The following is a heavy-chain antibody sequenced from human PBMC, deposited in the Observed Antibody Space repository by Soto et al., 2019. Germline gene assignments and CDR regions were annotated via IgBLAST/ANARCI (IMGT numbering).Heavy chain of an antibody. D-gene: IGHD2-2*01. CDR3: EKDVEDGHVVPAATPYYYYGMDV. CDR2: ISYDGSNT. Sequence: QVQLVESGGGVVQPGGSQRLSCAASGFTFSSYGMHWVRQAPGKGLEWVAGISYDGSNTYYANAAKGRFTISRDNSKITLDLQMDRLRAEETAVYYCEKDVEDGHVVPAATPYYYYGMDVWGQGTTVTVSS. J-gene: IGHJ6*02. CDR1: GFTFSSYG. V-gene: IGHV3-30*18.